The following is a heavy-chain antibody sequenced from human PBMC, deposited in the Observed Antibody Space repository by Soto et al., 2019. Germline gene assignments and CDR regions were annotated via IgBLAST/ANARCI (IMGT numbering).Heavy chain of an antibody. CDR3: VKEGWSIVARPSLRGVFDI. Sequence: QVQLVESGGGVVQPGRSLRLSCAASGLTFSNFGMHWVRQAPGKGLEWVTIISSDGSYKYYADSVKGRFTISRDNSRNTLYLQMNSLRAEDTAVYYCVKEGWSIVARPSLRGVFDIWGPGAMVTVSS. CDR2: ISSDGSYK. CDR1: GLTFSNFG. J-gene: IGHJ3*02. D-gene: IGHD6-6*01. V-gene: IGHV3-30*18.